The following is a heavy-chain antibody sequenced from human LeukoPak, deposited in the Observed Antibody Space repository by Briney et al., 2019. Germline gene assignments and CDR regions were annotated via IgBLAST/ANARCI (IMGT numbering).Heavy chain of an antibody. D-gene: IGHD5-18*01. CDR2: IIPIFGTA. J-gene: IGHJ4*02. CDR3: AKARRIQLWAYYFDY. Sequence: ASVKVSCKASGGTFSSYAISWVRQAPGQGLEWMGGIIPIFGTAHYAQKFQGRVTITADESTSTAYMEMSSLRSEDTAVYYCAKARRIQLWAYYFDYWGQGTLVTVSS. V-gene: IGHV1-69*13. CDR1: GGTFSSYA.